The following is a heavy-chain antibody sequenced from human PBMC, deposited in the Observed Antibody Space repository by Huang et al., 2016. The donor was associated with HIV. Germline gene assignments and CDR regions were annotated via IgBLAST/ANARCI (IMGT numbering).Heavy chain of an antibody. CDR2: IYTLGST. V-gene: IGHV4-61*09. J-gene: IGHJ3*02. CDR1: GGSISSGRYY. D-gene: IGHD6-13*01. CDR3: ARDPYSITWGRPFDI. Sequence: QVQLQESGPGLVKPSQTLSLTCTVSGGSISSGRYYWSWIRQHAGKGLEWIGHIYTLGSTNYIPSLKSRVTISVDTSKNKFSLKVNSVTAADTAVYYCARDPYSITWGRPFDIWGQGTLVTVSS.